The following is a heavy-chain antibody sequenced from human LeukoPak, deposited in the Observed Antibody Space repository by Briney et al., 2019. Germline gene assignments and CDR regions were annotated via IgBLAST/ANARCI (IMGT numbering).Heavy chain of an antibody. V-gene: IGHV4-39*07. CDR1: GGSISSSSYY. CDR3: AREEQGYSYGHRVSAFDI. D-gene: IGHD5-18*01. Sequence: SETLSLTCTVSGGSISSSSYYWGWIRQPPGKGLEWIGSIYYSGSTYYNPSLKSRVTISVDTSKNQFSLKLSSVTAADTAVYYCAREEQGYSYGHRVSAFDIWGQGTMVTVSS. CDR2: IYYSGST. J-gene: IGHJ3*02.